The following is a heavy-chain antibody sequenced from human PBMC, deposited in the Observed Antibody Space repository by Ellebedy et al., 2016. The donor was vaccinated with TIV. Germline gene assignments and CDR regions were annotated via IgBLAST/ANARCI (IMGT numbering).Heavy chain of an antibody. J-gene: IGHJ6*02. D-gene: IGHD2-2*01. CDR3: ARGIVPAAFDV. V-gene: IGHV3-21*01. CDR1: GFTFSSSD. CDR2: ISSSSGHI. Sequence: GGSLRLSXAASGFTFSSSDMNWVRQGPGKGLEWVSSISSSSGHISYADSVKGRFTISRDNAKNSLYLQMDSLRVEDTAVYSCARGIVPAAFDVWGQGTTVTVSS.